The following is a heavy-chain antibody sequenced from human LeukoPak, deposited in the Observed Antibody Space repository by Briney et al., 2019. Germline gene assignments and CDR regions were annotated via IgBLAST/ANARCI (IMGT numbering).Heavy chain of an antibody. J-gene: IGHJ3*02. D-gene: IGHD3-16*02. V-gene: IGHV4-38-2*02. CDR1: GYSLSSGYY. CDR3: ARDVKVKAFDI. Sequence: PSETLSLTCAVSGYSLSSGYYWGWIRRPPGKGLEWSGSIYDSGSTYYNPSLKRRVTISVDTSKNQFSLKLSSVTAADTAVYYCARDVKVKAFDIWGQGTMVTVSS. CDR2: IYDSGST.